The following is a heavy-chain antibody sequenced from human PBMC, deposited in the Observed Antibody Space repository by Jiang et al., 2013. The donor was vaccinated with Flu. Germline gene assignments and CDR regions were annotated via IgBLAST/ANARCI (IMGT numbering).Heavy chain of an antibody. CDR2: IKHSGRT. D-gene: IGHD5-24*01. Sequence: LLKPSETLSLTCGVYGGSFSGYFWSWIRQSPGKGLEWIGEIKHSGRTNYNPSLKSRVSISGDTSKNQFSLKLSSVTAADTAVYYCAREFRDSETQKDDAFDIWGQGTMVTVSS. J-gene: IGHJ3*02. CDR1: GGSFSGYF. CDR3: AREFRDSETQKDDAFDI. V-gene: IGHV4-34*01.